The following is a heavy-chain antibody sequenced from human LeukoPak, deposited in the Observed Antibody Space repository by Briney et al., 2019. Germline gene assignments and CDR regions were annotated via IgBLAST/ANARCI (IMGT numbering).Heavy chain of an antibody. J-gene: IGHJ4*02. Sequence: ASVKVSCKVSGYTLTELSMNWVRQAPGKGLEWMGGFDPENSEAIYAQKLQGRVTMTEDKSTDTAYMELSSLRSEDTAVDYCATERADYDILTGYRRAVYWGQGTLVTVSS. V-gene: IGHV1-24*01. D-gene: IGHD3-9*01. CDR2: FDPENSEA. CDR3: ATERADYDILTGYRRAVY. CDR1: GYTLTELS.